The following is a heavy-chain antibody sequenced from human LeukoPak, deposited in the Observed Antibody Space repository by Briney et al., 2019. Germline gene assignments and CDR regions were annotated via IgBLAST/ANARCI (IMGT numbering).Heavy chain of an antibody. V-gene: IGHV3-33*06. CDR1: GFTFSSYS. Sequence: GGSLRLSCAASGFTFSSYSMNWVRQAPGKGLEWVAVIWYDGSNKYYADSVKGRFTISRDNSKNTLYLQMNSLRAEDTAVYYCAKATEDGWFDHWGQGTLVTVSS. CDR3: AKATEDGWFDH. CDR2: IWYDGSNK. J-gene: IGHJ5*02. D-gene: IGHD2-15*01.